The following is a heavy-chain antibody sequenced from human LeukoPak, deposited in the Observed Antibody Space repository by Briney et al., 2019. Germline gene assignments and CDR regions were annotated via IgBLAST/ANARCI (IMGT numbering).Heavy chain of an antibody. CDR2: IYTRSGGT. D-gene: IGHD3-16*01. CDR3: ATDNYGTLDY. V-gene: IGHV1-2*02. CDR1: GYTFTDYY. J-gene: IGHJ4*02. Sequence: ASVKVSCKASGYTFTDYYIHWVRRAPGQGLGWVGWIYTRSGGTRCTQKFTGRVTMTRDTPISTVYLDLSGMTFDDTALYYCATDNYGTLDYWGQGTLVTVSS.